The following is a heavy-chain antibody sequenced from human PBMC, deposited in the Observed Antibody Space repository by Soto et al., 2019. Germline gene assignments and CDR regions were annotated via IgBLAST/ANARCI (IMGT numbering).Heavy chain of an antibody. J-gene: IGHJ3*02. CDR2: IKQDGSEK. CDR3: ARDAADIVGATSDAFDI. Sequence: EVQLVESGGGLVQPGGSLRLSCAASGFTFSSYWMSWVRQAPGKGLEWVANIKQDGSEKYYVDSVKGRFTISRDNAKNSLYLQMNGLRAEDTAVYYCARDAADIVGATSDAFDIWGQGTMVTVSS. D-gene: IGHD1-26*01. V-gene: IGHV3-7*01. CDR1: GFTFSSYW.